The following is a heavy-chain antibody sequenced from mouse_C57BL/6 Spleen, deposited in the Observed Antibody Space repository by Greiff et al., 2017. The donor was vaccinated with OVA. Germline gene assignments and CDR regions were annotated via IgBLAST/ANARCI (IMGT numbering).Heavy chain of an antibody. CDR2: ISAGGSYT. J-gene: IGHJ2*01. D-gene: IGHD2-1*01. Sequence: EVKLMESGGGLVKPGGSLKLSCAASGFTFSSYAMSWVRQTPEKRLEWVATISAGGSYTYYPDNVKGRVTISRDNAKNTLYLQMSHLKSEYTAMYYCARDRGGNYVYFDYWGQGTTLTVSS. CDR1: GFTFSSYA. V-gene: IGHV5-4*01. CDR3: ARDRGGNYVYFDY.